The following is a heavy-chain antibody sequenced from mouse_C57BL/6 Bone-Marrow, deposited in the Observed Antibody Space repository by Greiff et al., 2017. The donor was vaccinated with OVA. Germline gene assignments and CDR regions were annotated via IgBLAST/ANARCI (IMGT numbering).Heavy chain of an antibody. CDR3: ARSKGTGFDY. CDR1: GYTFTNYW. D-gene: IGHD2-14*01. J-gene: IGHJ2*01. V-gene: IGHV1-63*01. Sequence: VQLQQSGAELVRPGTSVKMSCKASGYTFTNYWIGWAKQRPGHGLEWIGDIYPGGGYTNYNEKFKGKATLTADKSSSTAYMQFSSLTSEDSAIYYYARSKGTGFDYWGQGTTLTVSS. CDR2: IYPGGGYT.